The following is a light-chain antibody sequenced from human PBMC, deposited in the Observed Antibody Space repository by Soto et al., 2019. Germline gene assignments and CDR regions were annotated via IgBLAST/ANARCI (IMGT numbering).Light chain of an antibody. V-gene: IGKV1-17*01. J-gene: IGKJ1*01. CDR1: QDIGND. CDR2: SAS. CDR3: LQHKTFPWT. Sequence: DIQVTQSPSSLSASVGDRVTITCRASQDIGNDLGWYQQEPGKAPRRLIYSASNVQSGVPSRFSGSRSGTEFTRTISSLQPEDFVTYHCLQHKTFPWTFGQGTKVEMK.